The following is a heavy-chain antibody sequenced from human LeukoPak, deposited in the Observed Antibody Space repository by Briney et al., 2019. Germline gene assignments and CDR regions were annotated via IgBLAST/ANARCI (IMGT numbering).Heavy chain of an antibody. CDR2: IYYSGST. V-gene: IGHV4-59*11. J-gene: IGHJ4*02. CDR3: ARSASSSSLLYYFDY. Sequence: PSETLSLTCTVSGGSISSHYWSWIRQPPGKGLEWIGYIYYSGSTNYNPSLKSRVTMSVDTSKNQFSLKLSSVTAADTAVYYCARSASSSSLLYYFDYWGQGTLVTVSS. D-gene: IGHD6-6*01. CDR1: GGSISSHY.